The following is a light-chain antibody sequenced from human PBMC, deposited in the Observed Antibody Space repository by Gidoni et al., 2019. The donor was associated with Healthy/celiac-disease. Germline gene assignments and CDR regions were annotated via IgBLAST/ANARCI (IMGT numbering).Light chain of an antibody. CDR1: QSVSSN. J-gene: IGKJ2*01. V-gene: IGKV3-15*01. CDR2: GAS. CDR3: QQYNNWPWVT. Sequence: EIVMTQSPATLSVSPGERATLSCRASQSVSSNLAWYQQKPGQAPRLLIYGASTRATGIPARFSGSGSGTEFTLTISSLQSEDFAVYYCQQYNNWPWVTFGQXTKLEIK.